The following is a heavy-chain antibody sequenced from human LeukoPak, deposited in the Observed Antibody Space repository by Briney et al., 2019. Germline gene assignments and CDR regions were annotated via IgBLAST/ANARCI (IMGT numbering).Heavy chain of an antibody. J-gene: IGHJ4*02. D-gene: IGHD3-22*01. CDR3: ARVWRSGYNPIDY. CDR2: INPSGGST. Sequence: ASVKVSCKASGYTFTSYYMHWVRQAPGQGLEWMGIINPSGGSTSYAQKFQGRVTMTRDTSISTAYMELSRLRSDDTAVYYCARVWRSGYNPIDYWGQGTLVTVSS. V-gene: IGHV1-46*01. CDR1: GYTFTSYY.